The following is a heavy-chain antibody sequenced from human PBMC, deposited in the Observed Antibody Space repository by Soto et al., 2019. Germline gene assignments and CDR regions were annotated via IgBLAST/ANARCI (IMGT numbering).Heavy chain of an antibody. J-gene: IGHJ6*02. D-gene: IGHD5-12*01. V-gene: IGHV3-9*01. CDR1: GFTFDDYG. Sequence: PGGSLRLSCAASGFTFDDYGMHWVRQAPGKGLECVSAINWNGGSIGYAGSVKGRFTISRDNAKNSLYLQMNSLRGDDTALYYCAKDIYNAYGGGMDVWGQGTTVTVPS. CDR3: AKDIYNAYGGGMDV. CDR2: INWNGGSI.